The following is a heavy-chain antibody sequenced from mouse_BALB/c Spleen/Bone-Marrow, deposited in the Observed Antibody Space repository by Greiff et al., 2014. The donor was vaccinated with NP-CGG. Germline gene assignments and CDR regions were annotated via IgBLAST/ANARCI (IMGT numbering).Heavy chain of an antibody. CDR2: ISSGGSST. CDR1: GFTFSSYG. V-gene: IGHV5-6*01. J-gene: IGHJ2*01. CDR3: TRRPLQANSYFDC. D-gene: IGHD3-2*02. Sequence: EVQGVESGGDLVKPGGPLKLSCVASGFTFSSYGMSWVRQTPDKRLEWVATISSGGSSTYYPASVKGRFTISRDNAKSTLYLQMSSLNSEDTAMYYCTRRPLQANSYFDCWGQGTTLTVSS.